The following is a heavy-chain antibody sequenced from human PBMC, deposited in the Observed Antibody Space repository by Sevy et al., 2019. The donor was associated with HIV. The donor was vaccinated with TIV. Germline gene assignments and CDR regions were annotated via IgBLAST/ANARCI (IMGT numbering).Heavy chain of an antibody. J-gene: IGHJ4*02. CDR1: GFSLSDHA. CDR3: ARFVGYCSGGRCSIIDF. Sequence: GGSLRLSCAASGFSLSDHAVSWVRQTPGKGLEWLAVISYNGRNQYYADSVKGRLTISKDDSKNTLYLQLNSLRAEDTAVYYGARFVGYCSGGRCSIIDFWGQGTLVTVSS. CDR2: ISYNGRNQ. D-gene: IGHD2-15*01. V-gene: IGHV3-30*04.